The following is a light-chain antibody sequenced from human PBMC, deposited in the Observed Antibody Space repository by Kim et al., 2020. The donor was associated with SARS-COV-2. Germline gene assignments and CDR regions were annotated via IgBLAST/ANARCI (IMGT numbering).Light chain of an antibody. V-gene: IGLV6-57*03. CDR1: SGTIASKY. CDR2: ANN. J-gene: IGLJ3*02. Sequence: GKAVTFSCSRSSGTIASKYVQWYQQRPGSAPTTVIQANNQRPSGVPDRFSGSIDSSSNSASLTISGLRTEDEADYYCQSYDSTNVVFGGGTQLTVL. CDR3: QSYDSTNVV.